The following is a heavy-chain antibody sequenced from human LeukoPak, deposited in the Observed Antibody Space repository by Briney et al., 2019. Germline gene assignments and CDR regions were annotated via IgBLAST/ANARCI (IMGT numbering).Heavy chain of an antibody. CDR2: IFYSGRT. V-gene: IGHV4-59*01. Sequence: PSETLSLTCSVSGASISRYYWTWIRQPPGKGLEWIGHIFYSGRTNYNPSLKSRVTMSVDTSKTQFSLNLRSVTAADTAVYFCARAGIVLGAEFDYWGQGTLVTVSP. D-gene: IGHD2-8*02. CDR1: GASISRYY. CDR3: ARAGIVLGAEFDY. J-gene: IGHJ4*02.